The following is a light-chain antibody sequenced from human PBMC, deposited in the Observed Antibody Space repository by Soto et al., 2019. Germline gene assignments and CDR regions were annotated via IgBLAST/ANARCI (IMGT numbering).Light chain of an antibody. CDR3: CSYAGTRTSWV. CDR1: SSDVGTFNL. Sequence: QSALTQPASVSGFLGQSITMSCTGSSSDVGTFNLVSWFQQHTGKAPKLLIFEGTKRPSGVSDRFSGSKSGNTASLTISGLQAEDEADYHCCSYAGTRTSWVFGTGTQLTVL. V-gene: IGLV2-23*01. CDR2: EGT. J-gene: IGLJ1*01.